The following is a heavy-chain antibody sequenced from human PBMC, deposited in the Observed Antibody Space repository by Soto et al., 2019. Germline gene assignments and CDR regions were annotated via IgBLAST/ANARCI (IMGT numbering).Heavy chain of an antibody. D-gene: IGHD6-13*01. CDR1: GFAFTSSA. CDR2: IVVGSGNT. V-gene: IGHV1-58*01. J-gene: IGHJ6*02. Sequence: VKAARKASGFAFTSSAVLWVRQAKGKRLELIGWIVVGSGNTNYAQKYQERVTITRDVSRSTAYMELSSLLTEDTAVYYCVVVGIAAAGYYYYYGMVFWGQGNT. CDR3: VVVGIAAAGYYYYYGMVF.